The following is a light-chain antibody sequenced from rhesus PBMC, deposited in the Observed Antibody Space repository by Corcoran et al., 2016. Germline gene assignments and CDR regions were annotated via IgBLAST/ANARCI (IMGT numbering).Light chain of an antibody. CDR2: KAS. Sequence: IQMTQSPSSLSASVGDRVTITCQASQGISNSLAWYQQKPGKVPRLLIYKASTLQSGVPSRFSGSGSGTDFTLTISSLQAEDFATYYCQHGYGTPFTFGPGTKLEI. CDR3: QHGYGTPFT. J-gene: IGKJ3*01. CDR1: QGISNS. V-gene: IGKV1-25*01.